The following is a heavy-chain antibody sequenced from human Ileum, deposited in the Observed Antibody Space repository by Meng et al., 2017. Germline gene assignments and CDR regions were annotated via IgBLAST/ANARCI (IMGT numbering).Heavy chain of an antibody. CDR2: ISSSSSYI. Sequence: GESLKISCAASGFTFSSYSMNWVRQAPGKGLEWVSSISSSSSYIYYADSVKGRFTLSRDNAKNSLYLQMNSLRAEDTAVYYCARDPLGAAFDIWGQGTMVTVSS. CDR1: GFTFSSYS. D-gene: IGHD3-3*02. V-gene: IGHV3-21*01. CDR3: ARDPLGAAFDI. J-gene: IGHJ3*02.